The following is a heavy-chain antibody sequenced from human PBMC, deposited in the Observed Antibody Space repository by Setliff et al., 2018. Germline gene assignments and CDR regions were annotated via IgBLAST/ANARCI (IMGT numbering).Heavy chain of an antibody. CDR3: ARPYYDSRYAFDI. J-gene: IGHJ3*02. CDR2: INPSGGST. D-gene: IGHD3-22*01. V-gene: IGHV1-46*01. CDR1: GYTFTGYY. Sequence: ASGKVSCKASGYTFTGYYMHWVRQAHGQGLEWMGIINPSGGSTSYAQKFQGRVTITTDESTRTAYMELSSLRSEDTAVYYCARPYYDSRYAFDIWGQGTMFTVSS.